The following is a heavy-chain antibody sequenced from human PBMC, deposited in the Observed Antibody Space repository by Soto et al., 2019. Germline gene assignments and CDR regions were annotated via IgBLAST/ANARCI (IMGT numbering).Heavy chain of an antibody. CDR3: ARENCSGGSCYLLFHY. CDR1: GGSISSGGYS. V-gene: IGHV4-30-2*01. J-gene: IGHJ4*02. Sequence: QLQLQESGSGLVKPSQTLSLTCAVSGGSISSGGYSWSWIRQPPGKGLEWIGYIYHSGSTYYNPSLNSRVTISVDRSKNQVSLKLSSVTAADTAVYYCARENCSGGSCYLLFHYWGQGTLVTVSS. CDR2: IYHSGST. D-gene: IGHD2-15*01.